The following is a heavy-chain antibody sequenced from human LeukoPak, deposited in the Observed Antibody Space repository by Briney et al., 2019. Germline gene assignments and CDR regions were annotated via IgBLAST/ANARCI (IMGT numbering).Heavy chain of an antibody. J-gene: IGHJ4*02. CDR3: ARDRGIAVASTPDY. CDR2: ISPNSGGS. Sequence: GASVKVSCKASGYTFTGYYMHWVRQAPGQGLERMGWISPNSGGSNYAQKFQGRVTMTRNTSISTAYMELSRLRSDDTAMYYCARDRGIAVASTPDYWGQGTLVTVSS. V-gene: IGHV1-2*02. CDR1: GYTFTGYY. D-gene: IGHD6-19*01.